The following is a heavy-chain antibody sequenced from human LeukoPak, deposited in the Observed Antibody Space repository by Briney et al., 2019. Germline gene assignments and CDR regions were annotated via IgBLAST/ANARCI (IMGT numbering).Heavy chain of an antibody. V-gene: IGHV4-59*01. Sequence: PSETLSLTCTVSGGSISSYYWSWIRQPPGKGLEWIGYIYYSGSTNYNPSLKSRVTISVDTSKNQFSLKLSSVTAADTAVYYCARATKMLWFGELHYAFDIWGQGTMVTVSS. CDR1: GGSISSYY. CDR3: ARATKMLWFGELHYAFDI. CDR2: IYYSGST. D-gene: IGHD3-10*01. J-gene: IGHJ3*02.